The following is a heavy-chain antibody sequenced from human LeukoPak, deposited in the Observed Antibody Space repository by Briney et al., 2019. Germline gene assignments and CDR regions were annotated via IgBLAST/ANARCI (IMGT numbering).Heavy chain of an antibody. V-gene: IGHV4-34*01. CDR2: INHSGST. CDR1: GGSFSGYY. D-gene: IGHD3-3*01. CDR3: ARHSTFFGVVIIKGRVRGPFDY. Sequence: SEALSLTCAVYGGSFSGYYWSWIRQPPGKGLEWIGEINHSGSTNYNPSLKSRVTISVDTSKNQFSLKLSSVTAADTAVYYCARHSTFFGVVIIKGRVRGPFDYWGQGTLVTVSS. J-gene: IGHJ4*02.